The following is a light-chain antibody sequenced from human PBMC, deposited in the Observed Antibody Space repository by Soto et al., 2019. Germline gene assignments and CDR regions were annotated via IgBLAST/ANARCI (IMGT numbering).Light chain of an antibody. J-gene: IGKJ1*01. Sequence: DIQMTQSPSTLSASVGDRVTITCRASQSISSWLAWYQQKPGKAPKLLIYKASSLESGVPSRFSGSESGTEFTLTISSLQPDDFATYYCQQYNSYSTFGQGTKVDIK. CDR3: QQYNSYST. CDR1: QSISSW. CDR2: KAS. V-gene: IGKV1-5*03.